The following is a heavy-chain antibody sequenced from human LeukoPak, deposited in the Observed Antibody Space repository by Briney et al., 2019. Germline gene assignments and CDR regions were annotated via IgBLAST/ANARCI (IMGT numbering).Heavy chain of an antibody. CDR2: IKEDGSER. CDR1: AFIFSGHW. J-gene: IGHJ1*01. D-gene: IGHD2-21*02. CDR3: ARDRLAYCGGDCQTEYFQH. Sequence: GGSLRLSCEGSAFIFSGHWMNWVRQTPGKGLEWVASIKEDGSERQYVDSVKGRFSISRDNTKGSLFLQLNSLRAEDTAVYYCARDRLAYCGGDCQTEYFQHWGQGTLVTVSS. V-gene: IGHV3-7*01.